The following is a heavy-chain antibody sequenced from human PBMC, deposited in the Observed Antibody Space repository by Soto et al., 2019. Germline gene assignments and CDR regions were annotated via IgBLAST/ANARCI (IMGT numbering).Heavy chain of an antibody. J-gene: IGHJ4*02. CDR3: TTDGSGSYPFDY. CDR1: GFTFSNAW. Sequence: PGGSLRLSCAASGFTFSNAWMSWVRQAPGKGLEWVGRIKSKTDGGTTDYAAPVKGRFTISRDDSKNTLYLQMNSMKTEDTAVYYCTTDGSGSYPFDYWGQGTLVTVSS. V-gene: IGHV3-15*01. D-gene: IGHD3-10*01. CDR2: IKSKTDGGTT.